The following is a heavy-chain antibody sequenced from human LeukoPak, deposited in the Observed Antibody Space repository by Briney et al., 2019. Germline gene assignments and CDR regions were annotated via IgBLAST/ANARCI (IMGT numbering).Heavy chain of an antibody. Sequence: GGSLRLSCAASGFTFSSYAMHWVRQAPGKGLEWVAVISYDGSNKYYADSVKGRFTISRDNSKNTLYLQMNSLRAEDTAVYYCARERQQLGYFDYWGQGTLVTVSS. CDR2: ISYDGSNK. CDR1: GFTFSSYA. V-gene: IGHV3-30-3*01. CDR3: ARERQQLGYFDY. J-gene: IGHJ4*02. D-gene: IGHD6-13*01.